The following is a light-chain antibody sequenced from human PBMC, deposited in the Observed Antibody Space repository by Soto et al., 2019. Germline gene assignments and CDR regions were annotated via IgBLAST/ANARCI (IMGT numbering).Light chain of an antibody. CDR2: GAS. V-gene: IGKV3-15*01. CDR1: QSINSN. J-gene: IGKJ1*01. CDR3: QQYNIWPWT. Sequence: IVMTQSPATLSVSPGERATLSCRASQSINSNLAWYQQRPGQAPRLLIYGASTRATGIAARFSGSGSGTEVTLTFSSLQSEDFVVYYCQQYNIWPWTFAQGTKVQIK.